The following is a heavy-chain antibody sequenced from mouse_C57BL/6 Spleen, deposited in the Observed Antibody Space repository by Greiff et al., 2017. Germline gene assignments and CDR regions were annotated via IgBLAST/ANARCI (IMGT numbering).Heavy chain of an antibody. J-gene: IGHJ2*01. Sequence: VQLQQSGPELVKPGASVKISCKASGYTFTDYYMNWVKQSHGKSLEWIGDINPNNGGTSYNQKFKGKATLTVDKSSSTAYMELRSLTSEDSAVYYCARSEGMVTWDYFDYWGQGTTLTVSS. CDR1: GYTFTDYY. V-gene: IGHV1-26*01. CDR2: INPNNGGT. D-gene: IGHD2-3*01. CDR3: ARSEGMVTWDYFDY.